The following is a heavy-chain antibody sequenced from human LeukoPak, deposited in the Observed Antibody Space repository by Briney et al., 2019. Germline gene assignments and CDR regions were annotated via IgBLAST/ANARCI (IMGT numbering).Heavy chain of an antibody. V-gene: IGHV1-18*01. Sequence: ASVKVSCKASGYTFTSYGISWVRQAPGQGLECMGWMSAYNGNTNYAQKLQGRVTMTTDTSTSTAYMELRSLRSDDTAVYYCARVGLGAAAGNWFDPWGQGTLVTVSS. CDR2: MSAYNGNT. CDR1: GYTFTSYG. J-gene: IGHJ5*02. CDR3: ARVGLGAAAGNWFDP. D-gene: IGHD6-13*01.